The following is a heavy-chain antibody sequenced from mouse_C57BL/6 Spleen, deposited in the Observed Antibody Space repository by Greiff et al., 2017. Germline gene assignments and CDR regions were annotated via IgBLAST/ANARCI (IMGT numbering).Heavy chain of an antibody. CDR2: IWSGGST. J-gene: IGHJ1*03. CDR1: GFSLTSYG. V-gene: IGHV2-2*01. CDR3: ARNDGYFDV. Sequence: QVQLQQSGPGLVQPSQSLSITCTVSGFSLTSYGVHWVRQSPGKGLEWLGVIWSGGSTDYNAAFISRLSISKDNSKSQVFFKMNSLQADDTAIYYCARNDGYFDVWGTGTTVTVSS.